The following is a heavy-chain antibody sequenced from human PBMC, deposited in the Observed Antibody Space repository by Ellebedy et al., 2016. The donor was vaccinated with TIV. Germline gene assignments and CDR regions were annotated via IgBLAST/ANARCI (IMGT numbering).Heavy chain of an antibody. V-gene: IGHV1-69*13. CDR3: AREGSDYSNSTDLPYYYYYYGMDV. Sequence: SVKVSXKASGGTFSSYAISWVRQAPGQGLEWMGGIIPIFGTANYAQKFQGRVTITADESTSTAYMELSSLRSEDTAVYYCAREGSDYSNSTDLPYYYYYYGMDVWGQGTTVTVSS. CDR2: IIPIFGTA. J-gene: IGHJ6*02. CDR1: GGTFSSYA. D-gene: IGHD4-11*01.